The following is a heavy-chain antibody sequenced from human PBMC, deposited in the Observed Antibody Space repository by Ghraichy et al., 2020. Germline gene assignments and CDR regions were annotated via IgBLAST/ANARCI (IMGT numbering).Heavy chain of an antibody. Sequence: LSLTCAASGFTFSSYGMHWVRQAPGKGLEWVAVISYDGSNKYYADSVKGRFTISRDNSKNTLYLQMNSLRAEDTAVYYCAKEGELMVYASFFDYYYYGMDVWGQGTTVTVSS. CDR2: ISYDGSNK. V-gene: IGHV3-30*18. CDR1: GFTFSSYG. J-gene: IGHJ6*02. CDR3: AKEGELMVYASFFDYYYYGMDV. D-gene: IGHD2-8*01.